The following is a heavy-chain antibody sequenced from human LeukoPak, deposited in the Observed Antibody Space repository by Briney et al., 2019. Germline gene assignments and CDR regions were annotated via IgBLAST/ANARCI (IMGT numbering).Heavy chain of an antibody. CDR2: INPSGGNT. CDR1: GYTFTSYY. D-gene: IGHD3-3*01. J-gene: IGHJ4*02. CDR3: ARDVDFWSGYYTGRFDY. Sequence: GASVKVSCKASGYTFTSYYMNWVRQAPGQGLEWMGIINPSGGNTIYAQKFQGRVTMTRDTSTSTFYMELSSLRSEDTAFYYCARDVDFWSGYYTGRFDYWGQGTLVTVSS. V-gene: IGHV1-46*01.